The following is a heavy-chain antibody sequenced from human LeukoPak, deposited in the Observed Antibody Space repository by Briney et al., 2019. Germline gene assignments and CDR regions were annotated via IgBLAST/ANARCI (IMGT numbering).Heavy chain of an antibody. Sequence: GESLKISCKGSGYSFTSYWIGWVRQMPGKGLEWMGIIYPGDSDTRYSPSFQGQVTISADKSISTAYLQWSSLKASDTAMYYCAIRRGYSGYDLTIDYWGQGTLVTVSS. CDR2: IYPGDSDT. J-gene: IGHJ4*02. V-gene: IGHV5-51*01. CDR3: AIRRGYSGYDLTIDY. D-gene: IGHD5-12*01. CDR1: GYSFTSYW.